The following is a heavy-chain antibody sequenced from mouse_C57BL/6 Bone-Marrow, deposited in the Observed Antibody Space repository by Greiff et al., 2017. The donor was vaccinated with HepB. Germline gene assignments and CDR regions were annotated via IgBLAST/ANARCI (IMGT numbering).Heavy chain of an antibody. CDR3: ASGAWFAY. Sequence: VQRVESGAELVRPGTSVKMSCKASGYTFTNYWIGWAKQRPGHGLEWIGDIYPGGGYTNYNEKFKGKATLTADKSSSTAYMQFSSLTSEDSAIYYCASGAWFAYWGRGTLVTVSA. CDR2: IYPGGGYT. J-gene: IGHJ3*01. CDR1: GYTFTNYW. V-gene: IGHV1-63*01.